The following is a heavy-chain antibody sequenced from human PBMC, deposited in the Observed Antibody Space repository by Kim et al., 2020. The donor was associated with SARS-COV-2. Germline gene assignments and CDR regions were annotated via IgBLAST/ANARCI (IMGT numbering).Heavy chain of an antibody. CDR2: IGYDGSNK. J-gene: IGHJ6*02. Sequence: GGSLRLSCAASGFTFSSYGMHWVRQAPGQGLEWVAVIGYDGSNKYYADSVKGRFTISRDNSKNTLYLQMNSLRAEDTAVYYCARAPYDDPPEYYYYGMDVWGQGTTVTVSS. CDR3: ARAPYDDPPEYYYYGMDV. V-gene: IGHV3-33*01. D-gene: IGHD5-12*01. CDR1: GFTFSSYG.